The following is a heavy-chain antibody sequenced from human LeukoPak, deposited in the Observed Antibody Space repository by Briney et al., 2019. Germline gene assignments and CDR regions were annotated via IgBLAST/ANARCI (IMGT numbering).Heavy chain of an antibody. CDR3: ARAQNYYDRTFDY. Sequence: SETLSLTCAVDGGSFSGYYWSWIRQPPGKGLEWIGEINHSGSTNYNPSLKSRFTISVDTSKNQVYLKLSSVTAADTAVYYCARAQNYYDRTFDYWGQGTLVTVSS. CDR2: INHSGST. D-gene: IGHD3-10*02. V-gene: IGHV4-34*01. J-gene: IGHJ4*02. CDR1: GGSFSGYY.